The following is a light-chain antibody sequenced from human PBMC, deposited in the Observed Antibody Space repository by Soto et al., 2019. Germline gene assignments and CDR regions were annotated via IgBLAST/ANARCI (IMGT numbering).Light chain of an antibody. CDR1: SSNIGAGYD. J-gene: IGLJ1*01. CDR3: QSYDSSLSGLYV. V-gene: IGLV1-40*01. CDR2: GNS. Sequence: QSVLTQPPSVSGAPGQRVTISCTGSSSNIGAGYDVHWYQQLPGTAPKLLIYGNSNRPSGVPDRFSGSKSGTSASLAITGLQAEDEADYYCQSYDSSLSGLYVFGTGPMLTVL.